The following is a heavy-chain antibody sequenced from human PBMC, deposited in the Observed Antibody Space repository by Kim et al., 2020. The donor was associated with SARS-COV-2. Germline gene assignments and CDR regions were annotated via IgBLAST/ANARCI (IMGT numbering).Heavy chain of an antibody. J-gene: IGHJ6*02. CDR1: GGSISSGGYY. CDR2: IYYSGST. CDR3: ARDSYSSGWSAYYYYGMDV. Sequence: SETLSLTCTVSGGSISSGGYYWSWIRQHPGKGLEWIGYIYYSGSTYYNPSLKSRVTISVDTSKNQFSLKLSSVTAADTAVYYCARDSYSSGWSAYYYYGMDVWGQGTPVTVSS. V-gene: IGHV4-31*03. D-gene: IGHD6-19*01.